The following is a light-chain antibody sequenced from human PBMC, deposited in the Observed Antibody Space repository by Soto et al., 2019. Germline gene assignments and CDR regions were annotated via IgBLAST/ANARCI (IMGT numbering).Light chain of an antibody. CDR2: SIS. V-gene: IGKV1-12*01. J-gene: IGKJ2*01. CDR3: QQANTFPYT. Sequence: TQMTQSPSSVSASVGDRVTITCRASQAISSWLAWYQQKPGKAPKLLIYSISNLQSGVPSRFSGSGSGTEFTLTIRSVQPEDFATYYCQQANTFPYTFGQGTKL. CDR1: QAISSW.